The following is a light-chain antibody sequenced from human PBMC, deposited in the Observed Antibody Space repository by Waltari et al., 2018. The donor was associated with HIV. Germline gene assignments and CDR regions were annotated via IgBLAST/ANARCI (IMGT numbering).Light chain of an antibody. CDR2: LYSLGRH. Sequence: LVLTQAPSASASLGASVKLTCTLSCGHSNSAIPGHQQRPETGPRFFMKLYSLGRHDKGGGIPDRFSGSHSGAERSLTLSSLQSEDEAAHSCQTWGAGYDVIFGGGTKLPVL. J-gene: IGLJ2*01. CDR1: CGHSNSA. CDR3: QTWGAGYDVI. V-gene: IGLV4-69*01.